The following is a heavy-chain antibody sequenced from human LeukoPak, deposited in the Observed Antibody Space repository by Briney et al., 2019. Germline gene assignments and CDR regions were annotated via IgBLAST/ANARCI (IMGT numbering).Heavy chain of an antibody. D-gene: IGHD6-6*01. CDR1: GGSISSSSYY. J-gene: IGHJ6*02. Sequence: SETLSLNCNVSGGSISSSSYYWGWIRQPPGKGLESIGSIYYSGSTYYDPSLKSRVTISVDTSKNQFSLKLSSVTAADTAVYYCARHGSSSLYYGMDVWGQGTTVAVSS. CDR2: IYYSGST. V-gene: IGHV4-39*01. CDR3: ARHGSSSLYYGMDV.